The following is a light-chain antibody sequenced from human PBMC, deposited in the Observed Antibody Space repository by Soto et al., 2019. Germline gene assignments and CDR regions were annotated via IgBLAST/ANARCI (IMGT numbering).Light chain of an antibody. V-gene: IGLV1-40*01. CDR3: QSYDSSLSGSTV. Sequence: QPVLTQPPSVSGAPGQRVTISCTGSSSNIGASFDVHWYQQLPGTAPKLLIYHNTNRPSGVPDRFSGSKSGTSASLAITGLQAEDDAYYYCQSYDSSLSGSTVFGGGTKLTVL. J-gene: IGLJ3*02. CDR2: HNT. CDR1: SSNIGASFD.